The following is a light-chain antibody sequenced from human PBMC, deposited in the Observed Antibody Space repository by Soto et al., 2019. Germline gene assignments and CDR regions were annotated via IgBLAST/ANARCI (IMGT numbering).Light chain of an antibody. CDR2: DAS. V-gene: IGKV1-5*01. J-gene: IGKJ4*01. CDR3: QQYNSYSPEGLT. Sequence: DIQLTQSPSTLSASVGERVTITCRASQTVNTWLAWYQHKPGKAPKLLIYDASVLETGVPSRFSGFSSGTEFTLTISSLQPDDFATYFCQQYNSYSPEGLTFCGGTKVEI. CDR1: QTVNTW.